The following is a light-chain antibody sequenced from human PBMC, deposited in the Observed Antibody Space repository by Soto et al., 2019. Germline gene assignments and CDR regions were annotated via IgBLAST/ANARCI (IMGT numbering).Light chain of an antibody. CDR2: LNSDGSH. Sequence: QLVRTQSPSASASLGASVKLTCTLSSGHSSYAIAWHQQQPEKGPRYLMKLNSDGSHSKGYGIPDHSSGSSSGAERYLTIASLQSEDEAAYYCQTWGTGIQVFGGGTKVTVL. CDR1: SGHSSYA. V-gene: IGLV4-69*01. CDR3: QTWGTGIQV. J-gene: IGLJ2*01.